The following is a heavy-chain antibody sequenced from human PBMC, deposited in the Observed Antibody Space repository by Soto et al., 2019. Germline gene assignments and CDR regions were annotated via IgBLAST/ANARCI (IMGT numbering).Heavy chain of an antibody. Sequence: SEIQSLTSAVWGVSSSNGGYSWSRIRQPPGKGQEWIGYIYHSGSTYYNPSLKSRVTISVDRSKNQFSLKLSSVTAADTAVYDGARGYGGNLDYWGQGTLVTVSS. D-gene: IGHD4-17*01. CDR1: GVSSSNGGYS. J-gene: IGHJ4*02. V-gene: IGHV4-30-2*01. CDR3: ARGYGGNLDY. CDR2: IYHSGST.